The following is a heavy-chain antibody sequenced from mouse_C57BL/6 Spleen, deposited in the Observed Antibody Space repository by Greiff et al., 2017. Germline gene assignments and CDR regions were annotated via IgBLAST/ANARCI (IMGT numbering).Heavy chain of an antibody. V-gene: IGHV1-80*01. J-gene: IGHJ2*01. CDR3: ARFALSSNMYYFDY. D-gene: IGHD2-3*01. Sequence: QVQLKESGAELVKPGASVKISCKASGYAFSSYWMNWVKQRPGKGLEWIGQIYPGDGDTNYNGKFKGKATLTADKSSSTAYMQLSSLTSEDSAVYFCARFALSSNMYYFDYWGQGTTRTVSS. CDR1: GYAFSSYW. CDR2: IYPGDGDT.